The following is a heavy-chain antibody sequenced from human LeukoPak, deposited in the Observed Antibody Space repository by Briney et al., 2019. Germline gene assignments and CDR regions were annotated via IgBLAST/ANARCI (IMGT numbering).Heavy chain of an antibody. D-gene: IGHD4-17*01. V-gene: IGHV3-53*01. J-gene: IGHJ4*02. Sequence: GGSLRLSCAASGFTVSSNYMSWVRQAPGKGLEWVSVIYSGGSTYYADSVKGRFTISRDNSKNTLYLQMNSLRAEDTAVYYCARADPYGDYISYWGQGTLVTVSS. CDR3: ARADPYGDYISY. CDR1: GFTVSSNY. CDR2: IYSGGST.